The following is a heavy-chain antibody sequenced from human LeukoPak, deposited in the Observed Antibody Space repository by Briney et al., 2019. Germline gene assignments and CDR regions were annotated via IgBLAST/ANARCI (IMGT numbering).Heavy chain of an antibody. V-gene: IGHV1-18*01. CDR1: GFTFTSYG. CDR3: ARVRIQVKGPYCSGGSCPNWFDP. J-gene: IGHJ5*02. D-gene: IGHD2-15*01. Sequence: PGGSLRLSCTTSGFTFTSYGISWVRQAPGQGLEWMGWISAYNGNTNYAQKLQGRVTMTTDTSTSTAYMELRSLRSDDTAVYYCARVRIQVKGPYCSGGSCPNWFDPWGQGTLVTVSS. CDR2: ISAYNGNT.